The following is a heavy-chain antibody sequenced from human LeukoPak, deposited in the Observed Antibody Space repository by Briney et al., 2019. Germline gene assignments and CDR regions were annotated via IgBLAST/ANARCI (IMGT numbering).Heavy chain of an antibody. Sequence: GGSLRLSCAASGFTISSNYMSWVRQAPGKGLEWVSVIYSGGSTYYADSVKGRFTISRDNSKNTLYLQMNSLRAEDTAVYYCAKETLRFGELVQDFAWGQGTLVTVSS. CDR3: AKETLRFGELVQDFA. J-gene: IGHJ5*02. CDR2: IYSGGST. CDR1: GFTISSNY. V-gene: IGHV3-53*01. D-gene: IGHD3-10*01.